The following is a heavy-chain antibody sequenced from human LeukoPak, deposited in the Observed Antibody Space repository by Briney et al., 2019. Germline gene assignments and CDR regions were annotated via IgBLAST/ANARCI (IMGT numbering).Heavy chain of an antibody. CDR1: GFTFSSYS. CDR3: AKDRASRDNGNYPFISF. D-gene: IGHD3-16*02. V-gene: IGHV3-23*01. Sequence: AGGSLRLSCAASGFTFSSYSMNWVRQAPGKGLEWVPSIGGSGDRTYYADSVKGRFTISRDNSKNTLYLQMNSLRAEDTAVYYCAKDRASRDNGNYPFISFWGQGTLVTVSS. J-gene: IGHJ4*02. CDR2: IGGSGDRT.